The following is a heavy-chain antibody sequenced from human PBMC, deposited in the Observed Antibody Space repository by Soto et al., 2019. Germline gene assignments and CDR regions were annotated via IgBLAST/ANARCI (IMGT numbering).Heavy chain of an antibody. CDR3: ARGVAAGTYYYYYMDV. CDR1: GYTFTSYD. D-gene: IGHD6-13*01. V-gene: IGHV1-8*01. CDR2: MNPNSGNT. Sequence: ASAQVSCKASGYTFTSYDINWVRQATGQGLEWMGWMNPNSGNTGYAQKFQGRVTMTRNTSISTAYMELSSLRSEDTAVYYCARGVAAGTYYYYYMDVWGKGTTVTVSS. J-gene: IGHJ6*03.